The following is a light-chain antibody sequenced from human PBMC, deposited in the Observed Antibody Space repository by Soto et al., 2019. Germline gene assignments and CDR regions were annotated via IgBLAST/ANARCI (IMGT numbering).Light chain of an antibody. J-gene: IGKJ1*01. CDR1: QSISSD. V-gene: IGKV1-39*01. CDR2: AAS. Sequence: DIQMTQSPSSLSASVGGGVPITCRASQSISSDVRLSKQKQGKAPKILIYAASRLRSAATSRFSGSRSGTDFTLTISRLQPEDFATYYCHQSYSRLTLGQGTKVDIK. CDR3: HQSYSRLT.